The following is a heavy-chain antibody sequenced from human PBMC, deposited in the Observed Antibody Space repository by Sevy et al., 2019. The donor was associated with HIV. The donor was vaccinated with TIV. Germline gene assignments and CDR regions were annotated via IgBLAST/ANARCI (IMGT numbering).Heavy chain of an antibody. J-gene: IGHJ5*02. CDR3: ARETDNSARWLDP. V-gene: IGHV3-30*02. D-gene: IGHD4-4*01. CDR2: IWHDGSNK. Sequence: GGSLRLSCAASGFTFNFHGMHWVRQAPGKGLEWVAFIWHDGSNKYMVDSVKGRFTISRDNSKNMLFLQMNSLTVEDTAVYYCARETDNSARWLDPWGQGTLVTVSS. CDR1: GFTFNFHG.